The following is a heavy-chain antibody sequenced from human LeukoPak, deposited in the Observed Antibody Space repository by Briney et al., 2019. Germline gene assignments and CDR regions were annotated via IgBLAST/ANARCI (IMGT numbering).Heavy chain of an antibody. Sequence: PSGTLSLTCAVYGGSFSGNYWNWIRQPPGKGLEWIGEINHGGSTNYNPSLKSRVTVSVDTSKNQFSLKMRSVTAADTAVYYCAWIHSSWRAFDIWGQGTMVTVSS. CDR2: INHGGST. J-gene: IGHJ3*02. V-gene: IGHV4-34*01. D-gene: IGHD6-13*01. CDR3: AWIHSSWRAFDI. CDR1: GGSFSGNY.